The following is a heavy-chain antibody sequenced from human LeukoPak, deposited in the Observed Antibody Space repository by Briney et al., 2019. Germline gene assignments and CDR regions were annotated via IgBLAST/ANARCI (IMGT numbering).Heavy chain of an antibody. CDR2: ISSSSSYI. Sequence: GGSLRLSCAASGFTFSSYSMNLVRQAPGKGLEWVSSISSSSSYIYYADSVKGRFTISRDNAKNSLYLQMDSLRAEDTAVYYCARDSRSIAAAGIDYWGQGTLVTVSS. CDR1: GFTFSSYS. V-gene: IGHV3-21*01. D-gene: IGHD6-13*01. CDR3: ARDSRSIAAAGIDY. J-gene: IGHJ4*02.